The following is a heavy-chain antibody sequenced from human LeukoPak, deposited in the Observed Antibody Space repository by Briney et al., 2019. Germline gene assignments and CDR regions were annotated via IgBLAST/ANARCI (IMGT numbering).Heavy chain of an antibody. CDR2: IYYSGST. V-gene: IGHV4-59*01. Sequence: SSETLSLTCTVSGVSISSYYWSWIRQPPGKGLEWIGYIYYSGSTNYNPSLKSRVTISVDTSKNQFSLKLSSVTAADTAVYYCARGDNAAAGAPDYWGQGTLVTVSS. J-gene: IGHJ4*02. D-gene: IGHD6-13*01. CDR3: ARGDNAAAGAPDY. CDR1: GVSISSYY.